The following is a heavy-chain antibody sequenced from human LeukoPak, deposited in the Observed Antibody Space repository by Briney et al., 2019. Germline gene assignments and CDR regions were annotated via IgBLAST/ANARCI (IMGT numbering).Heavy chain of an antibody. J-gene: IGHJ6*03. CDR2: IYTSGST. Sequence: SETLSLTCTVSGGSISSGSYYWSWIRQPAGKGLEWIGRIYTSGSTNYNPSLKSRVTISVDTSKNQFSLKLSSVTAADTAVYYCAGDVGWFGELSGYYMDVWGKGTTVTISS. CDR1: GGSISSGSYY. CDR3: AGDVGWFGELSGYYMDV. D-gene: IGHD3-10*01. V-gene: IGHV4-61*02.